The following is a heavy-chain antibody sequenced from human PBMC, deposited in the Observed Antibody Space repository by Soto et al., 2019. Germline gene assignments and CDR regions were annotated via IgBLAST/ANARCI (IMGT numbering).Heavy chain of an antibody. CDR2: TYYRSKWYN. CDR1: GDSVSSNSAA. CDR3: ARVAPHRVRITGTNYYYYGMDA. D-gene: IGHD1-7*01. Sequence: SQTLSLTCAISGDSVSSNSAAWNWIRQSPSRGLEWLGRTYYRSKWYNDYAVSVKSRITINPDTSKNQFSLQLNSVTPEDTAVYYCARVAPHRVRITGTNYYYYGMDAWGQGTTVTVSS. V-gene: IGHV6-1*01. J-gene: IGHJ6*02.